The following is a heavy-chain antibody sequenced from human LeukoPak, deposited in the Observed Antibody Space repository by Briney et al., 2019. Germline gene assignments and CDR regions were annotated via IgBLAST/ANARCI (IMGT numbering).Heavy chain of an antibody. CDR1: GFTFSSYG. V-gene: IGHV3-30*03. J-gene: IGHJ3*02. D-gene: IGHD6-19*01. CDR3: AREMYAGWYFAFDI. Sequence: GRSLRLSCAASGFTFSSYGMHWVRQAPGKGLEWVAVISYDGSNKYYADSLKGRFTISRDNAKNSLFLQMSSLRAEDTAVYYCAREMYAGWYFAFDIWGQGTMVTVSS. CDR2: ISYDGSNK.